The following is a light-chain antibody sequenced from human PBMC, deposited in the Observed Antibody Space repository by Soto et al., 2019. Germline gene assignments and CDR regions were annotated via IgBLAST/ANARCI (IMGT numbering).Light chain of an antibody. CDR1: QSVSRN. CDR3: QQYNNWLWT. CDR2: DAS. Sequence: EIVMTQSPATLSVSPGERATLSCRASQSVSRNVAWYQQKPGQAPRLLIHDASTRATGISVRFSGSGSGTEFPPTISMLHYEYFAFYYRQQYNNWLWTFGQGTKVEIK. J-gene: IGKJ1*01. V-gene: IGKV3-15*01.